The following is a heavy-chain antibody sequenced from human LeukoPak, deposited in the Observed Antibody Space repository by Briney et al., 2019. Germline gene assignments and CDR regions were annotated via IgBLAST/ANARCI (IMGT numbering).Heavy chain of an antibody. Sequence: PGGSLRLSCAASGFTFSSYAMSWVRQAPGKGLEWVSAISGSGGSTYYADSVKGRFTISRDNSKNTLYLQMNSLRAEDTAVYYCAKDKQWLVRGLNWFDPWGQGTLVTVSS. CDR3: AKDKQWLVRGLNWFDP. CDR1: GFTFSSYA. V-gene: IGHV3-23*01. D-gene: IGHD6-19*01. CDR2: ISGSGGST. J-gene: IGHJ5*02.